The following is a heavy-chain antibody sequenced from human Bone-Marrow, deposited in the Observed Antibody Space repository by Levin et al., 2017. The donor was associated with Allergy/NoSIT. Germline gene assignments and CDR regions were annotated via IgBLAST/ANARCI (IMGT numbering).Heavy chain of an antibody. J-gene: IGHJ5*02. V-gene: IGHV3-30*03. CDR2: IPSDEIDK. Sequence: GSLRLSCAVSGFDFSPFGMQWVRQAPGKGLEWVAIIPSDEIDKYYADSVKGRFTISRDNSKNTLYLQMDSLRPEDTAVYFCATDQSGRFDPWGQGTLVTVSS. CDR1: GFDFSPFG. CDR3: ATDQSGRFDP.